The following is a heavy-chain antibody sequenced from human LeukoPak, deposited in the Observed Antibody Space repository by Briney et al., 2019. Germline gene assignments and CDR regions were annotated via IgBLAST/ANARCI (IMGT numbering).Heavy chain of an antibody. V-gene: IGHV3-23*01. CDR1: GFTLSSYA. Sequence: GGSLRLSCAASGFTLSSYAMSWVRQAPGKGLEWVSAISGSGGSTYYADSVKGRFTISRDNSKNTLYLQMNSLRAEDTAVYYCASYYTLPYYFDYWGQGTLVTVSS. D-gene: IGHD2-2*02. CDR3: ASYYTLPYYFDY. J-gene: IGHJ4*02. CDR2: ISGSGGST.